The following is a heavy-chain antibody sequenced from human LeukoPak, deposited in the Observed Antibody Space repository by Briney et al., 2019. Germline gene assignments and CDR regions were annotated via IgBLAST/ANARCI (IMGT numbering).Heavy chain of an antibody. J-gene: IGHJ4*02. V-gene: IGHV3-7*05. CDR3: ARDPYRTYRSSFYDY. D-gene: IGHD6-13*01. Sequence: GGSLRLSCTASGFTLSSYWMTWVRQAPREGLEWVANIEHDGNEKNYVDSVKGRFTISRDNARNSLYLQMNSLRAEDTAVYYCARDPYRTYRSSFYDYWGQGILVTVSP. CDR2: IEHDGNEK. CDR1: GFTLSSYW.